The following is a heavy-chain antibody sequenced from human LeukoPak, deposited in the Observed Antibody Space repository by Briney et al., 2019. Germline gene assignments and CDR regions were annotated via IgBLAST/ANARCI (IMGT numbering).Heavy chain of an antibody. D-gene: IGHD3-10*01. J-gene: IGHJ5*02. CDR3: ARRITMVRGVIRSFDP. Sequence: SETLSLTCAVYGGSFSGYYWGWIRQPPGKGLEWIGSIYHSGSTYYNPSLKSRVTISIDTSKNQFSLKLSSVTAADTAVYYCARRITMVRGVIRSFDPWGQGTLVTVSS. V-gene: IGHV4-34*01. CDR2: IYHSGST. CDR1: GGSFSGYY.